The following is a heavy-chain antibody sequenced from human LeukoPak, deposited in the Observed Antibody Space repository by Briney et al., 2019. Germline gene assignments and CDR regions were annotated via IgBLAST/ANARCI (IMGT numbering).Heavy chain of an antibody. CDR1: GFTFSSYE. CDR2: ISRSGSDI. CDR3: ARSPYSNPYYYYAVDV. V-gene: IGHV3-48*03. J-gene: IGHJ6*02. Sequence: PGGSLRLSCAASGFTFSSYEMNWVRQAPGKGLEWISKISRSGSDIDYADSVKGRFTFARDNAKNSLYLQMNSLRAEDTAVYYCARSPYSNPYYYYAVDVWGQGTTVTVSS. D-gene: IGHD4-11*01.